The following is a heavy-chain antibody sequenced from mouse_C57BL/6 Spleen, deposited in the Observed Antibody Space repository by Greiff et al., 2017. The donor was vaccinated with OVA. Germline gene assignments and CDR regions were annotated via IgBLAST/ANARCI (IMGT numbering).Heavy chain of an antibody. CDR3: TRERGTTVSSRGYFDY. J-gene: IGHJ2*01. Sequence: QVQLQQSGAELVRPGASVTLTCKASGYTFTDYEMHWVKQTPVHGLEWIGAIDPETGGTAYNQKFKGKAILTADKSSSTAYMELRSLTSEDSAVYYCTRERGTTVSSRGYFDYWGQGTTLTVSS. D-gene: IGHD1-1*01. CDR1: GYTFTDYE. CDR2: IDPETGGT. V-gene: IGHV1-15*01.